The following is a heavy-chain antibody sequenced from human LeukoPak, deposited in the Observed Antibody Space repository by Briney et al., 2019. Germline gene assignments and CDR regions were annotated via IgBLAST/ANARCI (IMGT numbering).Heavy chain of an antibody. D-gene: IGHD5-24*01. V-gene: IGHV1-69*13. CDR3: SRARRDGYSGEDL. CDR2: IIPIFDTP. J-gene: IGHJ4*02. CDR1: GGTFNSYS. Sequence: GASVKVSCKASGGTFNSYSISWARQAPGQGLEWMGRIIPIFDTPHYAQIFQGRVTITADQSTRTSYMELRSLTSDDTAVYYCSRARRDGYSGEDLWGQGTLVTVSS.